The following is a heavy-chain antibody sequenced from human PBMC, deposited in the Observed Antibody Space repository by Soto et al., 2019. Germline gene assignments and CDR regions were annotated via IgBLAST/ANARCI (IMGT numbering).Heavy chain of an antibody. V-gene: IGHV3-48*03. CDR2: ISSSGTI. CDR3: TKEKSVMYSGYDAFDI. J-gene: IGHJ3*02. D-gene: IGHD5-12*01. CDR1: GFTFSSYE. Sequence: PGGSLRLSCAASGFTFSSYEMDWVRQARGKGLEWVAYISSSGTILYADSVEGRFTISRDNADNSLYLQMNSLRAEDTAVYYCTKEKSVMYSGYDAFDIWGRGTMVTVSS.